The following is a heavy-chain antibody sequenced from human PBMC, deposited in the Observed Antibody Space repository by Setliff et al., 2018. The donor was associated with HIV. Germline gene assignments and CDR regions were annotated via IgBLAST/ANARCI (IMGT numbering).Heavy chain of an antibody. CDR3: ARGRMAAAGMFIPRALDY. V-gene: IGHV1-69*05. D-gene: IGHD6-13*01. CDR2: IMALFQRT. Sequence: SVKVSCKVSGDTFRNYAINWVRLAPGQGLEWMGEIMALFQRTQYAQKFQGRVTFTTDESTSTAYMELRSLRSDETAIFYCARGRMAAAGMFIPRALDYWGQGTLVTVSS. J-gene: IGHJ4*02. CDR1: GDTFRNYA.